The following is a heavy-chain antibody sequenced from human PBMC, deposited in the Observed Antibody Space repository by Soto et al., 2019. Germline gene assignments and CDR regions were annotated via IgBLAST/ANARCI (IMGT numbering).Heavy chain of an antibody. J-gene: IGHJ6*02. Sequence: GGSLRLSCAASGFTFSSYGMHWVRQAPGQGLEWVAVISYDGSNKYYADSVKGRFTISRDNSKNTLYLQMNSLRAEDTAVYYYAVSSYCSSTSGYRYYYYGMDVWGQGTTVTVSS. CDR3: AVSSYCSSTSGYRYYYYGMDV. CDR1: GFTFSSYG. V-gene: IGHV3-30*03. CDR2: ISYDGSNK. D-gene: IGHD2-2*01.